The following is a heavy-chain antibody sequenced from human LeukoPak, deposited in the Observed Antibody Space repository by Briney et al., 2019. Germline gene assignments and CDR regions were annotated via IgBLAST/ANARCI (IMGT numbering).Heavy chain of an antibody. CDR1: GFTFSTYS. J-gene: IGHJ4*02. Sequence: GGPLRLSCAASGFTFSTYSMNWVRQAPGKGLEWVSSISSSSYIYYADSVKGRFTISRDNAKNSLYLQMNSLRAEDTAVYYCARSLTYYFGSGNFDYWGQGTLVTVSS. CDR3: ARSLTYYFGSGNFDY. CDR2: ISSSSYI. V-gene: IGHV3-21*01. D-gene: IGHD3-10*01.